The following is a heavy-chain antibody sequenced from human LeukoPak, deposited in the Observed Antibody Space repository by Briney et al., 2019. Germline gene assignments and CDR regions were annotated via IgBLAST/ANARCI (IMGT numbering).Heavy chain of an antibody. CDR3: ARKGVVGATAY. CDR1: GFTFSSYG. D-gene: IGHD1-26*01. V-gene: IGHV3-30*02. CDR2: IRYDGTNK. J-gene: IGHJ4*02. Sequence: GGSLRLSCAASGFTFSSYGMHWVRQAPGKGLEWVAYIRYDGTNKDYADSVKGRFTISRDNSKNTLYLQMNSLRAEDTAVYYCARKGVVGATAYWGQGTLVTVSS.